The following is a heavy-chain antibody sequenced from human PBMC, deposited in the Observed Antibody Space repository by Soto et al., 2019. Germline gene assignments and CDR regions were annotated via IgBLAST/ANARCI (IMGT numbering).Heavy chain of an antibody. CDR2: IYYSGIT. Sequence: SETLSLTCTVSGGSISSYYWSWIRQPPGKGLEWIGYIYYSGITDYNPSLKSRVTISVDTSKSQFSLKLSSVTAADTAVYYCARSYYDSSGYYVFDHWGQGALVTVSS. CDR1: GGSISSYY. V-gene: IGHV4-59*01. D-gene: IGHD3-22*01. J-gene: IGHJ4*02. CDR3: ARSYYDSSGYYVFDH.